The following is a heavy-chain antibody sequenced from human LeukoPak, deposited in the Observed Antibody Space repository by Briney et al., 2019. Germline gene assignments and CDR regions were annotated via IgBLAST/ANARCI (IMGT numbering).Heavy chain of an antibody. D-gene: IGHD3-22*01. CDR2: IYHSGST. CDR3: ARGGGGYDSSGYSFDY. CDR1: GYSISSGYY. V-gene: IGHV4-38-2*02. J-gene: IGHJ4*02. Sequence: SETLSLTCTVSGYSISSGYYWGWIRQPPGKGLEWIGSIYHSGSTYYNPSLKSRVTISVDTSKNQFSLKLSSVTAADTAVYYCARGGGGYDSSGYSFDYWGQGTLVTVSS.